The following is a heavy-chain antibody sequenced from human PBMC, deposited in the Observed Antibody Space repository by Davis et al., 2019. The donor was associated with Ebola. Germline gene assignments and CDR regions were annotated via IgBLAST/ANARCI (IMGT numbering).Heavy chain of an antibody. D-gene: IGHD6-19*01. CDR1: GGSFSGYY. CDR2: VFHTGAT. CDR3: ARAVAPSFFDY. V-gene: IGHV4-34*12. J-gene: IGHJ4*02. Sequence: MPSETLSLTCAVYGGSFSGYYWSWIRQPPGKGLEWIGEVFHTGATNYNPSLKSRVTISVDKSKNQFSLKLSSVTAADTAVYYCARAVAPSFFDYWGQGTLVTVSS.